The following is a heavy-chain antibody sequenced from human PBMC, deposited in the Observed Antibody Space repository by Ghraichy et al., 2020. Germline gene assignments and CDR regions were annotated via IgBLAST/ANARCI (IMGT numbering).Heavy chain of an antibody. CDR3: ARRPAGSHFGAFDI. CDR2: IYFGGNT. Sequence: ETLSLTCTVSGVSVSSDRYYWGWIRQPPGKGLEWVGSIYFGGNTYYNPSLTSRVTMDTSKNQFSLKLTSVTASDTAVYYCARRPAGSHFGAFDIWGQGTMVTGSS. CDR1: GVSVSSDRYY. J-gene: IGHJ3*02. V-gene: IGHV4-39*01. D-gene: IGHD1-26*01.